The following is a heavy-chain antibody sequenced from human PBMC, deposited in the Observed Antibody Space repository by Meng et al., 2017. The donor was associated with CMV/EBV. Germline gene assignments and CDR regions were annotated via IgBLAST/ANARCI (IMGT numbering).Heavy chain of an antibody. CDR2: INANSGGT. CDR3: ASLHRKVPMDV. V-gene: IGHV1-2*02. D-gene: IGHD2-21*01. J-gene: IGHJ6*02. Sequence: ASVNVSCKASGYTFTGYYMHWVRQAPGQGLEWMGWINANSGGTNYAQKFQGRVTMTRDTSISTAYMELSRLRSDDTAVYYCASLHRKVPMDVWGQGTTVTVSS. CDR1: GYTFTGYY.